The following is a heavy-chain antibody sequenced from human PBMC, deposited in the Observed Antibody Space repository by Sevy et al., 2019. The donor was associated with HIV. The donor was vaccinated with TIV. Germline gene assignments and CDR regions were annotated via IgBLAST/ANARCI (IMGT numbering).Heavy chain of an antibody. D-gene: IGHD4-4*01. Sequence: ASVKVSCKASGYTFTSYGISWVRQAPGQGLEWMGWISAYNGDTNYAQKLQGRVTMTTDTSTSTAYMELRSLRSDDTAVYYCARDQIPMTTVNFRAWFDPWGQGTLVTVSS. CDR1: GYTFTSYG. J-gene: IGHJ5*02. CDR3: ARDQIPMTTVNFRAWFDP. V-gene: IGHV1-18*01. CDR2: ISAYNGDT.